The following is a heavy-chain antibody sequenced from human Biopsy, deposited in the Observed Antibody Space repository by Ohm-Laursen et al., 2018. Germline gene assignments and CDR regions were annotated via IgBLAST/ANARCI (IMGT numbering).Heavy chain of an antibody. Sequence: TLSLTCPVSGGSISSYYWSWIRQPPGKGLEWIGYIYYTGSTNYNPSLKSRVTISVDTSMNHLSLRLTPVTAADTAVYYCARHAPSYSGSYWRYFDLWGRGTLVTVSS. V-gene: IGHV4-59*08. J-gene: IGHJ2*01. CDR2: IYYTGST. D-gene: IGHD1-26*01. CDR1: GGSISSYY. CDR3: ARHAPSYSGSYWRYFDL.